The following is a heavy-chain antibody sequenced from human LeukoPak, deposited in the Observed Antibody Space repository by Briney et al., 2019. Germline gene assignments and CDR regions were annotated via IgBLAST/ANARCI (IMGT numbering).Heavy chain of an antibody. CDR3: ARRVVPAAPWFDP. CDR1: GFTFSSYG. CDR2: IRYDGSNK. D-gene: IGHD2-2*01. J-gene: IGHJ5*02. Sequence: GGSLRLSCAASGFTFSSYGMHWVRQAPGKGLEWVAFIRYDGSNKYYADSVKGRFTISRDNSKNTLYLQMNSLRAEDTAVYYCARRVVPAAPWFDPWGQGTLVTVSS. V-gene: IGHV3-30*02.